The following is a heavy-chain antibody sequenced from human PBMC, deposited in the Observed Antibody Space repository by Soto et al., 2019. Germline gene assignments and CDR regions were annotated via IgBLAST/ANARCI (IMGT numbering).Heavy chain of an antibody. CDR1: GYSFTSYW. CDR2: IDPSDSYI. D-gene: IGHD1-26*01. V-gene: IGHV5-10-1*01. CDR3: ARTVEWMQPRGDWFDP. J-gene: IGHJ5*02. Sequence: HGESLKISCKGSGYSFTSYWISWVRQMPGKGLEWMGRIDPSDSYIKYSPSFQGHVTFSADKSISTAYLQWSSLKASDTAMYYCARTVEWMQPRGDWFDPWGQGTLVTVSS.